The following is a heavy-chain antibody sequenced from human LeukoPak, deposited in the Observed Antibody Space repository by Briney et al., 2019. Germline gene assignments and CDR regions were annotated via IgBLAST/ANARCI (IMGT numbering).Heavy chain of an antibody. D-gene: IGHD1-26*01. CDR3: ARVGATTAY. J-gene: IGHJ4*02. Sequence: SKTLSLTCTVSGGSISSYYWSWIRQPPGKGLGWIGYIYYSGSTNYNPSLKSRVTMLVDTSKNQFSLKLSSVTAADTAVYYYARVGATTAYWGQGTLVTVSS. CDR1: GGSISSYY. CDR2: IYYSGST. V-gene: IGHV4-59*12.